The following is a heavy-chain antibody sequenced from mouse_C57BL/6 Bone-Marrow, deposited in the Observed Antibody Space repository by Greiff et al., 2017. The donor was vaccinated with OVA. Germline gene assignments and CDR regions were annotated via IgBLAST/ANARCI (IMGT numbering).Heavy chain of an antibody. CDR2: ISNLAYSI. V-gene: IGHV5-15*01. Sequence: EVKLMESGGGLVQPGGSLKLSCAASGFTFSDYGMAWVRQAPRKGPEWVAFISNLAYSIYYAATVTGRFTISRENTKNTLYLEVNSLRSEDTAMYYCARVLPPYYFDYWGQGTTLTVSS. CDR3: ARVLPPYYFDY. D-gene: IGHD1-1*01. J-gene: IGHJ2*01. CDR1: GFTFSDYG.